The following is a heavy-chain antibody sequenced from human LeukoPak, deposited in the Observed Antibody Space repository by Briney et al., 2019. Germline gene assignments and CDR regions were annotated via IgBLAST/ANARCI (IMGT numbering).Heavy chain of an antibody. D-gene: IGHD5-12*01. CDR2: INHSGST. Sequence: SETLSLTCAVYGGSFSGYYWSWIRQPPGKGLEWIGEINHSGSTNYNPSLKSRVTISVDTSKNQFSLKLSSLAAADTAVYYCARHLDIVATINAFDIWGQGTMVTVSS. CDR3: ARHLDIVATINAFDI. J-gene: IGHJ3*02. V-gene: IGHV4-34*01. CDR1: GGSFSGYY.